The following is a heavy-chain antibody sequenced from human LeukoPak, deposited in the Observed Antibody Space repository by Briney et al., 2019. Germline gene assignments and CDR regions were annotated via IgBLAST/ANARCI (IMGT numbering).Heavy chain of an antibody. CDR2: IYYSGST. V-gene: IGHV4-59*01. CDR3: ARDRGGSGSQDYYYYGMDV. J-gene: IGHJ6*04. D-gene: IGHD3-10*01. Sequence: SVTLSLTCTVSGGSISSYYWSWIRQPPGKGLEWIGYIYYSGSTNYNPSLKSRVTISVDTSKNQFSLKLSSVTAADTAVYYCARDRGGSGSQDYYYYGMDVWGKGTTVTVSS. CDR1: GGSISSYY.